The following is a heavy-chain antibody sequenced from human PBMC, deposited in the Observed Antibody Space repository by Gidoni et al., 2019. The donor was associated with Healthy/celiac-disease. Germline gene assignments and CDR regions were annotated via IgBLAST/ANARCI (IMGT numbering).Heavy chain of an antibody. CDR1: GFPFSSYS. J-gene: IGHJ6*02. CDR2: ISSSSSYI. Sequence: EVQLVESGGGLVKPGGSLRLSCAASGFPFSSYSMNWVRQAPGKGLEWVSSISSSSSYIYYADSVKGRFTISRDNAKNSLYLQMNSLRAEDTAVYYCARVKVALLYGMDVWGQGTTVTVSS. V-gene: IGHV3-21*01. D-gene: IGHD2-15*01. CDR3: ARVKVALLYGMDV.